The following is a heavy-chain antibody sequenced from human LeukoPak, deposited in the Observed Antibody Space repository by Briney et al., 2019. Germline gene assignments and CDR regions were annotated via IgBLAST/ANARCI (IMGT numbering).Heavy chain of an antibody. CDR3: ARAEMATIDYFDY. D-gene: IGHD5-24*01. V-gene: IGHV1-2*02. J-gene: IGHJ4*02. CDR2: INPNSGGT. Sequence: ASVKVSCKASGYTFTGYYMHWVRQAPGQGLEWMGWINPNSGGTNYAQKFQGRVTMTRDTSISTAYMELSRLRSDDTAVHYCARAEMATIDYFDYWGQGTLVTVSS. CDR1: GYTFTGYY.